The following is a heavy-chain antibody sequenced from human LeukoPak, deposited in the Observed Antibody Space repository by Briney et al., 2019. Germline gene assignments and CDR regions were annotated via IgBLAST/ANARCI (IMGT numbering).Heavy chain of an antibody. CDR1: GYSFTSYD. CDR2: LNPNSDNT. J-gene: IGHJ5*02. Sequence: GASVKVSCKASGYSFTSYDINWVRQATGQGLEWMGWLNPNSDNTGYAQKFQDRVTITRNTSINTAYMELSSLRSEDTAVYYCARMTVSGRDNWFDPWGQGTLVTVSS. CDR3: ARMTVSGRDNWFDP. D-gene: IGHD6-19*01. V-gene: IGHV1-8*01.